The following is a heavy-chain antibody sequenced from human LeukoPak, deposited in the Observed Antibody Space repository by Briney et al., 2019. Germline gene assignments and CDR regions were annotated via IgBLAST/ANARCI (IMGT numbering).Heavy chain of an antibody. Sequence: SETLSLTCTVSGGSISSNYYYWGWIRQPPGKGLEWIGSIYYTGSAYYNPSLKSRVTISVDTSKNQFSLRLSSVTAADTAVYYCARDPYDSSGYYNYYYYYMDVWGKGTTVTISS. CDR2: IYYTGSA. CDR1: GGSISSNYYY. D-gene: IGHD3-22*01. J-gene: IGHJ6*03. CDR3: ARDPYDSSGYYNYYYYYMDV. V-gene: IGHV4-39*02.